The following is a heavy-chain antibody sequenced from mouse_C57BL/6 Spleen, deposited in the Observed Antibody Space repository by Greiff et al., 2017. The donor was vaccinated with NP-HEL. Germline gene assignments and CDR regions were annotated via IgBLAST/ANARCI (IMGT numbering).Heavy chain of an antibody. CDR1: GYSFTGYY. J-gene: IGHJ3*01. CDR2: INPSTGGT. CDR3: ASRETTAGFAY. D-gene: IGHD1-2*01. V-gene: IGHV1-42*01. Sequence: EVQLQQSGPELVKPGASVKISCKASGYSFTGYYMNWVKQSPEKSLEWIGEINPSTGGTTYNQKFKAKATLTVDKSSSTAYMQLKSLTSEDSAVYFCASRETTAGFAYWGQGTLVTVSA.